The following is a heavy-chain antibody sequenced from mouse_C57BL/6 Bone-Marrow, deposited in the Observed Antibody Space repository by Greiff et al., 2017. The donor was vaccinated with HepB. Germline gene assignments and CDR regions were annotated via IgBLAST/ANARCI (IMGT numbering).Heavy chain of an antibody. V-gene: IGHV1-81*01. J-gene: IGHJ3*01. D-gene: IGHD1-1*01. CDR3: ARDPFYYYGSTPFAY. CDR1: GYTFTSYG. CDR2: IYPRSGNT. Sequence: VQLQQSGAELARPGASVKLSCKASGYTFTSYGISWVKQRTGQGLEWIGEIYPRSGNTYYNEKFKGKATLTADKSSSTAYMELRSLTSEDSAVYFCARDPFYYYGSTPFAYWGQGTLVTVSA.